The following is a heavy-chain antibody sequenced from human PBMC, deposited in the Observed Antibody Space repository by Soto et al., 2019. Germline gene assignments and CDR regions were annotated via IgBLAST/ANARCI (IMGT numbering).Heavy chain of an antibody. Sequence: SHRHSYTASGVTFRSYARHWVLQAPGKGLEWVAVISYDGSNKYYADSVEGRFTISRDNSKNTLYLQMNSLRAEDTAVYYCARVKGGNTYYYYYYGIDVWGQWTTGTVSS. D-gene: IGHD2-15*01. J-gene: IGHJ6*02. V-gene: IGHV3-30-3*01. CDR3: ARVKGGNTYYYYYYGIDV. CDR2: ISYDGSNK. CDR1: GVTFRSYA.